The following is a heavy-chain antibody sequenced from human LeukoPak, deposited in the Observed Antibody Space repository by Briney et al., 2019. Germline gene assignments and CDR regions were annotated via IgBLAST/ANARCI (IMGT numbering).Heavy chain of an antibody. CDR2: ISGSGGRT. Sequence: PGGSLRLSCAASGFTISSYAMSWVRQAPGKGLEWVSAISGSGGRTYYADSVKGRFTISRDNSKNTLYLQMNSLRAEDTAVYYCATPRGADYYDSSGYPWGPFDYWGQGTLVTVSS. D-gene: IGHD3-22*01. CDR3: ATPRGADYYDSSGYPWGPFDY. J-gene: IGHJ4*02. CDR1: GFTISSYA. V-gene: IGHV3-23*01.